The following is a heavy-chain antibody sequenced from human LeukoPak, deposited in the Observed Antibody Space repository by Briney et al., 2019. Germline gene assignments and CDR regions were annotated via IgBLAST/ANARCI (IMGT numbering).Heavy chain of an antibody. V-gene: IGHV3-23*01. Sequence: GGSLRLSCAASGFTLSSYAMSWVRQAPGKGLEWVSAISGSGGSTYYADSVKGRFTISRDNSKNTLYLQMNSLRAEDTGVYYCARGREVLDYWGQGTLVTVSS. CDR2: ISGSGGST. D-gene: IGHD1-26*01. J-gene: IGHJ4*02. CDR3: ARGREVLDY. CDR1: GFTLSSYA.